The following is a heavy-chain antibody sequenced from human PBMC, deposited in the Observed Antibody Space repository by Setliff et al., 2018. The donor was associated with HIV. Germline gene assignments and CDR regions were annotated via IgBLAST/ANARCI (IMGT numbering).Heavy chain of an antibody. CDR2: INHRGGT. J-gene: IGHJ4*02. Sequence: NPSETLSLTCAVYGGSFSGYYWSWIRQPPGKGLEWIGEINHRGGTNYNPSLESRVTISIDTSKNQFSLNLTSVTAADTAVYFCARFAVGRGDFWGQGTLVTVSS. D-gene: IGHD1-26*01. CDR1: GGSFSGYY. V-gene: IGHV4-34*01. CDR3: ARFAVGRGDF.